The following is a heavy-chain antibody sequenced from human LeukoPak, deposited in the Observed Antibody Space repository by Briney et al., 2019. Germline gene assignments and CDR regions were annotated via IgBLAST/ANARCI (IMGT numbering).Heavy chain of an antibody. V-gene: IGHV3-64*01. J-gene: IGHJ4*02. CDR1: GFTFSSYA. Sequence: GGSLRLSCAASGFTFSSYAMHWVRQAPGKGLEYVSAISSNGGSTYYANSVKGRFTISRDNSKNTLYLQMGSLRAEDTAVYYCAREDTFAPFSYWGQGTLVTVSS. CDR3: AREDTFAPFSY. CDR2: ISSNGGST. D-gene: IGHD5-18*01.